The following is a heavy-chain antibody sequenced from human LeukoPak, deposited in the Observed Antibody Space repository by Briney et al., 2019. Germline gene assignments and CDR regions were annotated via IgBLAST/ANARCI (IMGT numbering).Heavy chain of an antibody. V-gene: IGHV1-2*02. CDR2: SNPHSGGT. Sequence: ASVTVSCTASGYTFTGYYMHWVRQAPGQGLEWMGCSNPHSGGTNYAQEFQGRVTMTRDTSISTAYMELSRLRSDDTAVYYCARAMLAEWLPDRPPPGGDYWGQGTLVTVSS. CDR3: ARAMLAEWLPDRPPPGGDY. J-gene: IGHJ4*02. CDR1: GYTFTGYY. D-gene: IGHD3-3*01.